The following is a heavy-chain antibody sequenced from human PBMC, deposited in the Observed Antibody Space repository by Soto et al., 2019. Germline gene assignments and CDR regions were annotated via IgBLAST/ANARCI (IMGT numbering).Heavy chain of an antibody. CDR3: ARMRRGSGYGYYLDY. Sequence: GSGPTLVNPTQTLTLTCSFSGFSLSTTAMCVSWVRQPPGEALEWLARIDWDDDKYYSTSLKTRLTISKDTSKNQVVLTMTNMDPVDTGTYYCARMRRGSGYGYYLDYWCQGPLVTVST. V-gene: IGHV2-70*11. J-gene: IGHJ4*02. D-gene: IGHD5-12*01. CDR1: GFSLSTTAMC. CDR2: IDWDDDK.